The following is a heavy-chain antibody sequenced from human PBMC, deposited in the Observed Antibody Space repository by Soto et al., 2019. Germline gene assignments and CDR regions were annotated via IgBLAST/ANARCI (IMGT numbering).Heavy chain of an antibody. CDR1: GGSISSYY. Sequence: SETLSLTCTVSGGSISSYYWSWIRQPPGKGLEWIGYIYYSGSTNYNPSLKSRVTISVDTSKNQFSLKLSSVTAADTAVYYCASLGEDIVVVPAVVGDYYYYYMDVWSKGTTVTVSS. D-gene: IGHD2-2*01. CDR2: IYYSGST. V-gene: IGHV4-59*08. J-gene: IGHJ6*03. CDR3: ASLGEDIVVVPAVVGDYYYYYMDV.